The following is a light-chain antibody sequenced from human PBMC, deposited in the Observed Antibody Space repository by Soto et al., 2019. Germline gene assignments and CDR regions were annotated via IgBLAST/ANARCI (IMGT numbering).Light chain of an antibody. V-gene: IGLV1-51*01. J-gene: IGLJ1*01. CDR1: SSNIGAGYD. CDR3: GSWDSSLSAYV. CDR2: DDD. Sequence: QSVLTQPPSVSGAPGQRVTISCTGSSSNIGAGYDVHWYQQLPRTAPKLLIYDDDKRPSGIPDRFSGSKSGTSATLGITGFQTGDEADYYCGSWDSSLSAYVFATGTKVTVL.